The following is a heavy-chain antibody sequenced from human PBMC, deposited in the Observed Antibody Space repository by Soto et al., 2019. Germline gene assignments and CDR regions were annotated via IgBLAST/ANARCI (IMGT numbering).Heavy chain of an antibody. CDR1: GFTFTRYS. V-gene: IGHV3-21*06. Sequence: PGGSLRLSCAASGFTFTRYSMNWVRQAPGKGLEWVSTISSSTNYIYYADSMKSRFTISRDNAKNSLYLEMNSLRAEDTAVYYCARESEDLTSNFDYWGQGTLVTVSS. CDR3: ARESEDLTSNFDY. CDR2: ISSSTNYI. J-gene: IGHJ4*02.